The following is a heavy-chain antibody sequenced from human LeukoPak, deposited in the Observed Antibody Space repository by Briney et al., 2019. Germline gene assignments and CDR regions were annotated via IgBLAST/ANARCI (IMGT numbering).Heavy chain of an antibody. CDR3: ARGRDGYKFDY. CDR1: GGSINSYY. J-gene: IGHJ4*02. CDR2: IYYTVST. Sequence: SETLSLTCTVSGGSINSYYWSWIRQPPGKGPDWIGYIYYTVSTNYNPSPKSRVTISLDTSKKEFSLKLSSVTAADTAVYYCARGRDGYKFDYWGQGTLVTVSS. D-gene: IGHD5-24*01. V-gene: IGHV4-59*01.